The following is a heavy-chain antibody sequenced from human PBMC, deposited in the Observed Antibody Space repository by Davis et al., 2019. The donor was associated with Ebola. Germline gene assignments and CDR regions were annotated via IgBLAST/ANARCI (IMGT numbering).Heavy chain of an antibody. CDR1: GGTFSSYA. CDR3: ARGVTMVRGVIDYYYGMDV. D-gene: IGHD3-10*01. V-gene: IGHV1-69*13. Sequence: SVKVSCKASGGTFSSYAISWVRQAPGQGLEWMGGIIPIFGTANYAQKFQGRVTITADESTSTAYMELSSLRSEDTAVYYCARGVTMVRGVIDYYYGMDVWGQGTTVTVSS. CDR2: IIPIFGTA. J-gene: IGHJ6*02.